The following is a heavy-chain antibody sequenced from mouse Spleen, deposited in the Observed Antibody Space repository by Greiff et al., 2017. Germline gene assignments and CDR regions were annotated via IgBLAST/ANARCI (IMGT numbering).Heavy chain of an antibody. J-gene: IGHJ3*01. Sequence: VQVVESGPGLVAPSQSLSITCTVSGFSLTSYGVHWVRQPPGKGLEWLGVIWAGGSTNYNSALMSRLSISKDNSKSQVFLKMNSLQTDDTAMYYCARGHYYGSSYGWFAYWGQGTLVTVSA. D-gene: IGHD1-1*01. CDR2: IWAGGST. CDR1: GFSLTSYG. CDR3: ARGHYYGSSYGWFAY. V-gene: IGHV2-9*02.